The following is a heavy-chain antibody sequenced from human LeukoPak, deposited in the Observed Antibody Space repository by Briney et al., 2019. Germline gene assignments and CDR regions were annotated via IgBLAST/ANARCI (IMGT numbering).Heavy chain of an antibody. CDR1: GGSISSYY. V-gene: IGHV4-59*08. CDR2: IYYSGST. Sequence: PSETLSLTCTVSGGSISSYYWGWIRQPPGKGLEWIGYIYYSGSTNYNPSLKSRVTISVDTSKNQFSLKLSSVTAADTAVYYCARATVTSVEDFDYWGQGTLVTVSS. D-gene: IGHD4-17*01. J-gene: IGHJ4*02. CDR3: ARATVTSVEDFDY.